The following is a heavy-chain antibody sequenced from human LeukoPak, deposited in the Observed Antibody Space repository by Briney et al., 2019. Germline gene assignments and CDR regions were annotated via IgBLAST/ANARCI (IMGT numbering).Heavy chain of an antibody. J-gene: IGHJ5*02. CDR2: IYYSGST. D-gene: IGHD3-10*01. V-gene: IGHV4-31*03. CDR1: GGSISSGGYY. Sequence: PSETLSLTCTVSGGSISSGGYYWSWIRQHPGKGLEWIGYIYYSGSTYYNPSLKSRVTISVDTSKNQFSLKLSSVTAADTAVYYCARAYGSGSYYNVMVWWFDPWGQGTLVTVSS. CDR3: ARAYGSGSYYNVMVWWFDP.